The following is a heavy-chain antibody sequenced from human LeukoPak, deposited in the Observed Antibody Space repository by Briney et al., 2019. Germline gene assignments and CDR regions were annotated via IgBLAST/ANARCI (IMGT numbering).Heavy chain of an antibody. CDR2: INHSGST. J-gene: IGHJ6*03. CDR1: GGSISSSSYY. D-gene: IGHD3-22*01. V-gene: IGHV4-39*07. Sequence: SETLSLTCTVSGGSISSSSYYWGWIRQPPGKGLEWIGEINHSGSTNYNPSLKSRVTISVDTSKNQFSLKLSSVTAADTAVYYCARGRYDSSGYYYFGRSGDYYYYYMDVWGKGTTVTVSS. CDR3: ARGRYDSSGYYYFGRSGDYYYYYMDV.